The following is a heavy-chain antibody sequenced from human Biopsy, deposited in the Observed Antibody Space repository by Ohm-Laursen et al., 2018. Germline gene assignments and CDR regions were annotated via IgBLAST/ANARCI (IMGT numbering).Heavy chain of an antibody. J-gene: IGHJ2*01. CDR2: ITPIFDIN. Sequence: SSVKVSCKASGGTFSSYSITWVRQAPGQGLEWMGGITPIFDINNYAQKFQGRLTITADESTSTAYMELSGLRSEDTAVYYCARGNNDAGTYWYLDLWGRGTLVTVS. D-gene: IGHD1-1*01. CDR1: GGTFSSYS. V-gene: IGHV1-69*01. CDR3: ARGNNDAGTYWYLDL.